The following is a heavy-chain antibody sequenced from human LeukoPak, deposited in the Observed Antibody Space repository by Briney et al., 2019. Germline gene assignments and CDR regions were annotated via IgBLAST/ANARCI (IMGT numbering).Heavy chain of an antibody. CDR2: IIPIFGTA. Sequence: GASVKVSCKASGGTFSSYAISWVRQAPGQGLEWMGGIIPIFGTANYAKKFQGRVMITADESTSTAYMELSSLRSEDTAVYYCARDLMTTVTTSHWGQGTLVTVSS. CDR3: ARDLMTTVTTSH. J-gene: IGHJ4*02. CDR1: GGTFSSYA. V-gene: IGHV1-69*01. D-gene: IGHD4-11*01.